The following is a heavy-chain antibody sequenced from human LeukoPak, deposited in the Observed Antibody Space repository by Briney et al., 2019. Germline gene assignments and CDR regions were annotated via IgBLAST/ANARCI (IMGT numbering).Heavy chain of an antibody. D-gene: IGHD3-10*01. J-gene: IGHJ4*02. Sequence: SETLSLTCTVSGASMNSHYWSWIRQPPGKGLEWIGNIFYSGSAKYKPSLKSRVTISIDRSRNHFSLRLKSVTAADTAVYFCARSTGSSALRTWGQGILVTVSS. CDR1: GASMNSHY. CDR2: IFYSGSA. CDR3: ARSTGSSALRT. V-gene: IGHV4-59*11.